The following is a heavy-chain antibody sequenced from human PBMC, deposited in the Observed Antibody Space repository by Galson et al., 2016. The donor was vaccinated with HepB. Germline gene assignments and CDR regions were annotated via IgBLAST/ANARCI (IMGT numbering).Heavy chain of an antibody. CDR2: ISYDGTKK. Sequence: SLRLSCAASGFTLTSYGMHWVRQAPGKGLEWVAVISYDGTKKYCADSVKGRFTISRDNSNYTLYLQMNSLRAEDTAVYYCAKDHLREHYYGSGSYGAGDYWGQGTLVTVSS. V-gene: IGHV3-30*05. D-gene: IGHD3-10*01. J-gene: IGHJ4*02. CDR1: GFTLTSYG. CDR3: AKDHLREHYYGSGSYGAGDY.